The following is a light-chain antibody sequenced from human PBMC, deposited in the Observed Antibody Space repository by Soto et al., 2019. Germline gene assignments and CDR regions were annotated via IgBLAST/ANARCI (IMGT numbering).Light chain of an antibody. V-gene: IGKV4-1*01. J-gene: IGKJ1*01. CDR2: WAS. CDR1: QSVLYTSNNKNY. Sequence: DIVMTQSPDSLAVSLGERATINCKSSQSVLYTSNNKNYLAWYQQKPGQPPKLLIYWASTRESGVPDRFSGSGAGTKFTLTSSSLQAEDVAVYDWQQYSSTPPWMFGDGTKVEI. CDR3: QQYSSTPPWM.